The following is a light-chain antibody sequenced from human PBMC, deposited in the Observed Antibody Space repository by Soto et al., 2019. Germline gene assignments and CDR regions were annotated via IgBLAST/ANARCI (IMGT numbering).Light chain of an antibody. V-gene: IGLV2-8*01. J-gene: IGLJ1*01. CDR2: EVT. Sequence: QSALTQPASVSGSPGQSITISCTGTSSDIGAYNYVSWYQHHPDKAPKLIIYEVTNRPSGVPDRFSGSKSGNTASLTVSGLQADDEADYYCCSYAGSNNYYLFGPGTKLTVL. CDR1: SSDIGAYNY. CDR3: CSYAGSNNYYL.